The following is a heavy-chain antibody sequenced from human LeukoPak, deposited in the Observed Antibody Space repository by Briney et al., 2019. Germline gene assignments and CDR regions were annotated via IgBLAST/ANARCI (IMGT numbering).Heavy chain of an antibody. D-gene: IGHD2-21*02. CDR1: GYSFTSYW. V-gene: IGHV5-51*01. Sequence: GESLKISCKGSGYSFTSYWTGWVRQMPGKGLKWMGIIYPGDSDTRYSPSFQGQVTISADKSISTAYLQWSSLKASDTAMFYCARQSDCGGDCYTYFQHWGQGTLVTVSS. CDR3: ARQSDCGGDCYTYFQH. CDR2: IYPGDSDT. J-gene: IGHJ1*01.